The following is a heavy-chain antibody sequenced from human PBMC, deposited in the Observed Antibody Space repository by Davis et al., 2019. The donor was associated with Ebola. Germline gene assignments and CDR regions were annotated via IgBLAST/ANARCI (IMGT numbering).Heavy chain of an antibody. CDR1: GFTFDDYA. J-gene: IGHJ6*02. CDR2: IDPDGTGT. CDR3: ARDGTDPGALYYYYGMDV. Sequence: PGGSLRLSCAASGFTFDDYAIHWVRQTPGKGLVWVARIDPDGTGTNYADSVKGRFTISRDNSKNTLYLQMNSLRAEDTAVYYCARDGTDPGALYYYYGMDVWGQGTTVTVSS. D-gene: IGHD2-8*02. V-gene: IGHV3-74*01.